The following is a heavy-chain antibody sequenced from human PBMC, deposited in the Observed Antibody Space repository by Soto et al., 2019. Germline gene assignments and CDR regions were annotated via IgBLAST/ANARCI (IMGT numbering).Heavy chain of an antibody. CDR3: ARRSSCWYFDY. CDR2: ISGSGGST. D-gene: IGHD6-19*01. J-gene: IGHJ4*02. V-gene: IGHV3-23*01. CDR1: GFTFSSYA. Sequence: EVQLLESGGGLVQPGGSLRLSCAASGFTFSSYAMNWVRQAPGKGLEWVSVISGSGGSTYYADSVKGRFTISRDNSKNTLYLQMKCLRAEDTAVYYCARRSSCWYFDYWGQGTLVTVSS.